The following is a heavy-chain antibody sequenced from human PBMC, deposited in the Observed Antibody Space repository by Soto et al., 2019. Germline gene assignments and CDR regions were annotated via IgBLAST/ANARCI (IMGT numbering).Heavy chain of an antibody. V-gene: IGHV3-15*01. J-gene: IGHJ4*01. Sequence: GGSLRLSCVASGFTFTNAWMSWVRQAPGKGLEWVGRIKSNSDGGTTDYAAPVKGRFTISRDDSKNTLYLQMNSLRIEDTAVYYCTTDGAQIVQVTHWGHGTLVTVS. CDR2: IKSNSDGGTT. D-gene: IGHD2-21*01. CDR3: TTDGAQIVQVTH. CDR1: GFTFTNAW.